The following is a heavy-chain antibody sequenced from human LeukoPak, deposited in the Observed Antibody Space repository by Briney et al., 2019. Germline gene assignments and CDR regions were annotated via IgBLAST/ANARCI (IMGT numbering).Heavy chain of an antibody. CDR2: ISSTSSAI. J-gene: IGHJ4*02. CDR3: ARVIGTYGDSAY. CDR1: GFTFSSYS. D-gene: IGHD2-8*01. Sequence: GGSLRLSCAASGFTFSSYSMNWVRQAPGKGLEWLSYISSTSSAIYYADSLKGRFTISRDNAKNSLYLQMDSLRAEDTAVYYCARVIGTYGDSAYWGQGTLVTVSS. V-gene: IGHV3-48*04.